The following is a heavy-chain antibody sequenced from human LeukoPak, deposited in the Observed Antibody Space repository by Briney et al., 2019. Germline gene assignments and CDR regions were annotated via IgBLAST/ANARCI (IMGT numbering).Heavy chain of an antibody. CDR1: GFTFSSNY. J-gene: IGHJ4*02. V-gene: IGHV3-66*01. Sequence: PGGSLRLSCAASGFTFSSNYMSWVREAPGEGLEWVSVIYSGGSTYYADSVKGRFTISRDNSKNTLYLQMNSLRAEDTAVYYCARDWTSHIVAPEVVDYWGQGTLVTVSS. CDR3: ARDWTSHIVAPEVVDY. CDR2: IYSGGST. D-gene: IGHD5-12*01.